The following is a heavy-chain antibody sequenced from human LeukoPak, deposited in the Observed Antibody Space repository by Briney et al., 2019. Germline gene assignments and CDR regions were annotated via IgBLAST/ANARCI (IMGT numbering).Heavy chain of an antibody. CDR2: FYPAESRV. CDR1: GYTFANYW. Sequence: GESLKISCKVSGYTFANYWIGWARQMPGKGLEWVGIFYPAESRVRYGPSFRGQVTISVDKSISTAYLQWNSLKASDSAMYYCASQSGLGMPRKWGQGTLVTVSS. V-gene: IGHV5-51*01. J-gene: IGHJ4*02. D-gene: IGHD7-27*01. CDR3: ASQSGLGMPRK.